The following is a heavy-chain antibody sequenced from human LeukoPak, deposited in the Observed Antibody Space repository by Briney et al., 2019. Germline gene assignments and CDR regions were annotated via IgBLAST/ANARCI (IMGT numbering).Heavy chain of an antibody. J-gene: IGHJ4*02. V-gene: IGHV3-30-3*01. D-gene: IGHD3-3*01. CDR1: GFTFSSYA. CDR3: ARGGTYYDFWSGYYY. Sequence: GRSLRLSCAASGFTFSSYAMHWVRQAPGKGLEWVAVISYDGSNKYYADSVKGRFTISRDNSKNTLYLQMNSLRAEDTAVYYCARGGTYYDFWSGYYYWGQGTLVTVSS. CDR2: ISYDGSNK.